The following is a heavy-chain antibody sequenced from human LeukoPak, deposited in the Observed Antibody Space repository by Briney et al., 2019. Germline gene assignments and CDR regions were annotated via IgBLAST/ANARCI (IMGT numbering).Heavy chain of an antibody. CDR1: GFTFSSYS. Sequence: GGSLRLSCAASGFTFSSYSMQWVRQAPGKGLEWVAIISYDGTYQFYTDSLKGRFTISRDNARNSLYLQMNSLRAEDTAVYYCARDGLAAATLHWCFDLWGRGTLVTVSS. CDR2: ISYDGTYQ. V-gene: IGHV3-30*03. CDR3: ARDGLAAATLHWCFDL. J-gene: IGHJ2*01. D-gene: IGHD2-15*01.